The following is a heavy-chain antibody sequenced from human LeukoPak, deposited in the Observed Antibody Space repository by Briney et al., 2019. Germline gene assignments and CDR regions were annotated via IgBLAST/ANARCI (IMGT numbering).Heavy chain of an antibody. D-gene: IGHD3-22*01. CDR2: IYHSGST. V-gene: IGHV4-38-2*02. Sequence: PSETLSLTCTVWGGSISSYYWSGMRQPRGKGLEWIGSIYHSGSTYYNPSLKSRVTISVDTSKNQFSLKLSSVTAADTAVYYCARDPYYDSSGQGKGDAFDIWGQGTMVTVSS. CDR3: ARDPYYDSSGQGKGDAFDI. J-gene: IGHJ3*02. CDR1: GGSISSYY.